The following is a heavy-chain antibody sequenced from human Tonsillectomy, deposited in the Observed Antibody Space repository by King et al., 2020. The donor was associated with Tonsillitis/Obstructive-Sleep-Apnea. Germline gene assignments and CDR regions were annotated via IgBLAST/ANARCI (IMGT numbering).Heavy chain of an antibody. D-gene: IGHD3-10*01. CDR3: ARFGGVVATYFES. V-gene: IGHV1-69*09. J-gene: IGHJ4*02. CDR1: GGTFNSHT. CDR2: IFRILRVL. Sequence: VQLVESGAEVRRPGSSVKVSCKASGGTFNSHTIIWVRQAPGQRLEWVGRIFRILRVLNYEQKFQGRVTLTADKSMSTAYMELSSLRYEDTAFYYCARFGGVVATYFESWGQGPPVTVSS.